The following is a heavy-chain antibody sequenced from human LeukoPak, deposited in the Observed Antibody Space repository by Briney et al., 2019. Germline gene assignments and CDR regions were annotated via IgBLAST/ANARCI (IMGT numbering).Heavy chain of an antibody. CDR3: ARDYFWEQYYSDY. CDR2: ISSITSFI. Sequence: PGGSLRLSCVASGFAFSSYEMNWVRQAPGKGLEWGSSISSITSFINYADSVKGRFTISRDNAKNSLYLQMNSLRAEDTAVYYCARDYFWEQYYSDYWGQGTRVTVSS. J-gene: IGHJ4*02. V-gene: IGHV3-21*01. D-gene: IGHD3-16*01. CDR1: GFAFSSYE.